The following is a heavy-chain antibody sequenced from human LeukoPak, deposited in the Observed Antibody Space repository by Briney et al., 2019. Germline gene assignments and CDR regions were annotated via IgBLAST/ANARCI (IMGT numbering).Heavy chain of an antibody. CDR1: GYTFTGYY. Sequence: GASVKVSCKASGYTFTGYYMHWVRQAPGQGLEWMGWINPNSGSTNYAQKFQGRVTITRDTSISTAYMELSRLRSDDTAVYYCARDSYSGSYPLDYWGQGTLVTVSS. J-gene: IGHJ4*02. CDR3: ARDSYSGSYPLDY. CDR2: INPNSGST. D-gene: IGHD1-26*01. V-gene: IGHV1-2*02.